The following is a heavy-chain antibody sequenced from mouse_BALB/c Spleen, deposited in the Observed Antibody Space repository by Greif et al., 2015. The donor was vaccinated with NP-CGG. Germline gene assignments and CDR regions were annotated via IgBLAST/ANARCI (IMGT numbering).Heavy chain of an antibody. Sequence: DVMLVESGGGLVKPGGSLKLSCAASGFTFSDYYMYWVRQTPEKRLEWVATISDGGSYTYYPDSVKGRFTISRDNAKNNLYLQMSSLKSEDTAMYYCARDYYGSSSWFAYWGQGTLVTVSA. CDR3: ARDYYGSSSWFAY. D-gene: IGHD1-1*01. CDR1: GFTFSDYY. V-gene: IGHV5-4*02. J-gene: IGHJ3*01. CDR2: ISDGGSYT.